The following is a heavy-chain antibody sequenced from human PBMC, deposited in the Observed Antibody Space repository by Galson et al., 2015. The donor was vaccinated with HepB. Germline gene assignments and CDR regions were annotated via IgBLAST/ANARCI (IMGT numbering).Heavy chain of an antibody. CDR1: GFTFNTHA. CDR2: VSYSGSYR. D-gene: IGHD1-14*01. V-gene: IGHV3-30*04. Sequence: SLRLSCAASGFTFNTHAMHWVRQAPGKGLEWVAVVSYSGSYRYYADSVKGRFTISRDNSRNTVFLHMNSLSGEDTAVYYCAKDRQYANTWETGFYHSGLDVWGQGTAVTVSS. J-gene: IGHJ6*02. CDR3: AKDRQYANTWETGFYHSGLDV.